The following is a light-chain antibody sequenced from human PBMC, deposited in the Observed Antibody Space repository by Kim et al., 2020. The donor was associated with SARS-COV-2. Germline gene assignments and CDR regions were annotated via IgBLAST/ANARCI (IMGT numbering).Light chain of an antibody. CDR1: KLGDKX. J-gene: IGLJ3*02. CDR2: QDS. Sequence: SYELTQPPSVSVSPGQTASITCSGDKLGDKXACWYQQKPGQSPVLVIYQDSKRPSGIPERFSGSNSGNTATLTISGTQAMDEADYYCQAWDSSTWV. CDR3: QAWDSSTWV. V-gene: IGLV3-1*01.